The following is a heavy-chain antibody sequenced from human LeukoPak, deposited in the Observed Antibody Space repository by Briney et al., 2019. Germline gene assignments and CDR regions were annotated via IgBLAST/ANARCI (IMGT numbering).Heavy chain of an antibody. CDR3: ARDSKPIAVAVSFDY. CDR2: ISSSSSYI. J-gene: IGHJ4*02. Sequence: KAGGSLRLSCAASGFTFSSYNMNWVRQAPGKGLEWVSSISSSSSYIYYADSLKGRFTISRDNAKNSLYLQMNSLRAEDTAVYYCARDSKPIAVAVSFDYWGQGTLVTVSS. V-gene: IGHV3-21*01. CDR1: GFTFSSYN. D-gene: IGHD6-19*01.